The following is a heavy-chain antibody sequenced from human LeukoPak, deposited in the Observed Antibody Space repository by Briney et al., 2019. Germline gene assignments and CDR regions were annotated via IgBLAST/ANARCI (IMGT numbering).Heavy chain of an antibody. CDR3: AKDNYTSSWFPFDY. CDR1: GFTFSSYA. Sequence: PGRSLRLSCAASGFTFSSYAMHWVRQAPGKGLEWVAVISYDGSNKYYADSVKGRFTISRDNSKNTLYLQMNSLRAEDTAVYYCAKDNYTSSWFPFDYWGQGTLVTVSS. D-gene: IGHD6-13*01. CDR2: ISYDGSNK. V-gene: IGHV3-30-3*01. J-gene: IGHJ4*02.